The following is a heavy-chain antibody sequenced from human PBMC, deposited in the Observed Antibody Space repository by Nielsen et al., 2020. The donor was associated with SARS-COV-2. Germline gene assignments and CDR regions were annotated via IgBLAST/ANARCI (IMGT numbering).Heavy chain of an antibody. D-gene: IGHD3-10*01. CDR2: ISWNSGSI. CDR1: GFTFDDYA. J-gene: IGHJ3*02. V-gene: IGHV3-9*01. CDR3: AKLGLDYYGSGSYYEGDAFDI. Sequence: GGSLRLSCAASGFTFDDYAMHWVRQAPGKGLEWFSGISWNSGSIGYADSVKGRFTISRDNAKNSLYLQMNSLRAEDTALYYCAKLGLDYYGSGSYYEGDAFDIWGQGTMVTVSS.